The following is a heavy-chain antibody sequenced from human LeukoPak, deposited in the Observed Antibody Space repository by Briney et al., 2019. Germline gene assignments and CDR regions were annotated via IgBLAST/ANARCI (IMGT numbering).Heavy chain of an antibody. J-gene: IGHJ6*03. V-gene: IGHV4-61*02. D-gene: IGHD3-10*01. CDR3: ARATYHSGAGSYIYYYMNV. CDR2: IYTSGST. Sequence: PSETLSLTCTVSGGSISSGSYDWSWIRQPAGKGLEWIGRIYTSGSTNDNPSLKSRVTISVDTSKNQFPLKVRAVTAADTAVYYCARATYHSGAGSYIYYYMNVWGKGTTVIVSS. CDR1: GGSISSGSYD.